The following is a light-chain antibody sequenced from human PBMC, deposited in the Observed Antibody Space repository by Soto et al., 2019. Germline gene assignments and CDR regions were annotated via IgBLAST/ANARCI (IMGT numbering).Light chain of an antibody. Sequence: EFVLTQSPGTLSLSPGERATLSCRASQTVRNNYLAWYQQKPGQAPRLLIYDASSRATGIPDRFSGGGSGTDLTITISRLEPEDFEVYYCQQYDSSPRTFGQGTKVDIK. J-gene: IGKJ1*01. CDR3: QQYDSSPRT. CDR1: QTVRNNY. V-gene: IGKV3-20*01. CDR2: DAS.